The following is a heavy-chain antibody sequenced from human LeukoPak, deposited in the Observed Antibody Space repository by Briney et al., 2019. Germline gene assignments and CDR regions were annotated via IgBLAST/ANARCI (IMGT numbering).Heavy chain of an antibody. J-gene: IGHJ4*02. D-gene: IGHD3-3*01. V-gene: IGHV5-51*01. CDR1: GYSFTSYW. Sequence: TGESLKISCKGSGYSFTSYWIAWVRQMPGKGLEWMGIIYPGDSDTRYSPSFQGQVTISADKSISTAYLQWSSLKASDTAMYYCARHPEELRFLEWPWAYYFDYWGQGTLVTVSS. CDR2: IYPGDSDT. CDR3: ARHPEELRFLEWPWAYYFDY.